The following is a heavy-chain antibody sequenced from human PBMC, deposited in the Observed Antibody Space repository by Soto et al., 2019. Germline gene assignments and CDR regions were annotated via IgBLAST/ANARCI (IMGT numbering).Heavy chain of an antibody. V-gene: IGHV3-33*01. J-gene: IGHJ4*02. CDR2: IWYDGSNK. Sequence: QVQLVESGGGVVQPGRSLSLSCAASGFTFSNYGMYWVRQAPGKGLEWVAVIWYDGSNKYYADSVKGRFTISRDNSKNTLYMQMNSLRVEDTAVYYCVRVSSGRPLGYLDYWGQGTLVPVSS. CDR3: VRVSSGRPLGYLDY. D-gene: IGHD6-19*01. CDR1: GFTFSNYG.